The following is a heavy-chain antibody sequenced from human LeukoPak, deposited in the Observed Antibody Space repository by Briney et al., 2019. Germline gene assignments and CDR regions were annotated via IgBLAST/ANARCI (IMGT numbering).Heavy chain of an antibody. D-gene: IGHD3-10*01. V-gene: IGHV4-34*01. CDR3: ARVRDGSGSSVFDY. Sequence: SETLSLTCAVYGGSFSGYYWSWIRQPPVKGLEWIGEINHSGSTNYNPSLKSRVTISVDTSKNQFSLKLSSVTAADTAVYYCARVRDGSGSSVFDYWGQGTLVTVSS. CDR2: INHSGST. J-gene: IGHJ4*02. CDR1: GGSFSGYY.